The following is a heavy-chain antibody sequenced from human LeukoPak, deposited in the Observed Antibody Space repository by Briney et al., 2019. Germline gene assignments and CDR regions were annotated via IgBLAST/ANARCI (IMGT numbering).Heavy chain of an antibody. J-gene: IGHJ6*02. CDR2: ITGSGGNT. Sequence: PGGSLRLSCAASGFIFSSYSMSWVRQAPGKGLEWVSVITGSGGNTYYADSVKGRFTISKDNSKNTLYLQMNSLRAEDTAVYYCARDIESGWYYYGMDVWGQGTTVTVSS. V-gene: IGHV3-23*01. D-gene: IGHD6-19*01. CDR1: GFIFSSYS. CDR3: ARDIESGWYYYGMDV.